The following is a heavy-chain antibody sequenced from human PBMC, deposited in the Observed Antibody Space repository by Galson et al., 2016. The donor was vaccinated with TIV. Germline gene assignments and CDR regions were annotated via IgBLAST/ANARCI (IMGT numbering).Heavy chain of an antibody. Sequence: SVKVSCKASGGTFSRFAISWVRQAPGQGLEWMGSIIPIFGTSKYAQKFQGRVTITADESATTSVMELSSLTSDDTAVYYCARTSYTPMGYWGQGTLVTVSS. D-gene: IGHD5-18*01. CDR1: GGTFSRFA. CDR3: ARTSYTPMGY. CDR2: IIPIFGTS. V-gene: IGHV1-69*13. J-gene: IGHJ4*01.